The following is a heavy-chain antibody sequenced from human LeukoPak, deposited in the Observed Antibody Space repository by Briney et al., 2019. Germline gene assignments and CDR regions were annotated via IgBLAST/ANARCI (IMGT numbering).Heavy chain of an antibody. J-gene: IGHJ4*02. CDR2: ISAYNGNT. Sequence: ASVKASCKASGYTFTSYGISWVRQAPGQGLEWMGWISAYNGNTNYAQKFQGRVTMPTDTSTSTAYMELRSLRSDDTAVYYCARDGVGATFDYWGQGTLVTVSS. V-gene: IGHV1-18*01. CDR1: GYTFTSYG. CDR3: ARDGVGATFDY. D-gene: IGHD1-26*01.